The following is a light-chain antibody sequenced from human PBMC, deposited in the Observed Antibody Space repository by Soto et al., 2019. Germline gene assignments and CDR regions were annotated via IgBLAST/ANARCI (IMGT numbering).Light chain of an antibody. V-gene: IGKV3-20*01. J-gene: IGKJ5*01. CDR2: GAS. Sequence: EIGLKQSPGNLSLSPGERPTLSCRASQSVSRNYVAGCQQTTGQATRLRSDGASSGDTSIPDRFSGSGFGTDFALPISRLEPEESAVYYCQQYGSSPITFGQGTRLEI. CDR3: QQYGSSPIT. CDR1: QSVSRNY.